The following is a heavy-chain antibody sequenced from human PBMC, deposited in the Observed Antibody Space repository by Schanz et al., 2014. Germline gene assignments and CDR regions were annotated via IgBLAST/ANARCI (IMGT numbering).Heavy chain of an antibody. CDR3: ARDHTAESYYSAGPPIDY. CDR1: GFSFSSYA. Sequence: EVQLSESGGGLVEPGGSLRLSCAASGFSFSSYAMGWVRQARGKGLVWVARINSVGSNTDYADSVTGRFTISRDNAKNTLYLQMNSLRAEDTAVYYCARDHTAESYYSAGPPIDYWGQGTLLTVSS. CDR2: INSVGSNT. J-gene: IGHJ4*02. V-gene: IGHV3-74*02. D-gene: IGHD1-26*01.